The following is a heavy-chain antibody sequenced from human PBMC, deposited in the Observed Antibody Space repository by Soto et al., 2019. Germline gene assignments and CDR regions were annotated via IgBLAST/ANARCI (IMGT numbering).Heavy chain of an antibody. V-gene: IGHV3-23*01. CDR2: ISGSGGRS. CDR1: GFTFSNYA. D-gene: IGHD3-16*01. CDR3: AKAYFVWSSEQPYYFDY. Sequence: EVQLLDSGGGLVQPAGSLRLSCAASGFTFSNYAMTWVRQGPGKGLEWVSGISGSGGRSYYADSVKGRFTISRDNSKSTLYLQMNSLGAEDTAVYYCAKAYFVWSSEQPYYFDYWGQGTLVTVSS. J-gene: IGHJ4*02.